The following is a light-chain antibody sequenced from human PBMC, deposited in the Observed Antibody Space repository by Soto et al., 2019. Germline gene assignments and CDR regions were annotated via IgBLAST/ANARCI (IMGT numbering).Light chain of an antibody. Sequence: TQSPSTLSASVGDRVTITCRASQTLRTWLAWYQQKPGKAPKLLIYDVSILQSGVPSRFSGSGSGTEFTLTISSLQPDDFATYYCQQYNGYPLTFGGGTKVEFK. V-gene: IGKV1-5*01. CDR3: QQYNGYPLT. CDR1: QTLRTW. CDR2: DVS. J-gene: IGKJ4*01.